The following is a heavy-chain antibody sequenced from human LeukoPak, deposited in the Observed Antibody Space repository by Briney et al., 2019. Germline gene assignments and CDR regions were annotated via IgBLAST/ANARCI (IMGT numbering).Heavy chain of an antibody. V-gene: IGHV4-4*07. CDR2: IYTSGST. J-gene: IGHJ3*02. CDR3: ASYHYDILTGYRNYACDI. CDR1: GGSISSYY. D-gene: IGHD3-9*01. Sequence: PSETLSLTCTVSGGSISSYYWSWVRQPAGKALDRIARIYTSGSTNYNPSVKSRGTMSVDACKNQFSLKLSSVAAADTALYYCASYHYDILTGYRNYACDICGQGTMVTVSS.